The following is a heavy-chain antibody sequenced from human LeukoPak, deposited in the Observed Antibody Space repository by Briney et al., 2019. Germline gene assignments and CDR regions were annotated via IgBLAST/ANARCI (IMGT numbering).Heavy chain of an antibody. V-gene: IGHV1-18*01. D-gene: IGHD6-13*01. Sequence: ASVKVSCKASGYTFTSYGLTWVRQAPGQGLEWMGWISAYNGHTKYPQKLQGRVTMTTDTSTSTAYMELRSLRSDDTAVYYCARGERSSWYVQDLDYWGQGTLVTVSS. CDR1: GYTFTSYG. CDR3: ARGERSSWYVQDLDY. J-gene: IGHJ4*02. CDR2: ISAYNGHT.